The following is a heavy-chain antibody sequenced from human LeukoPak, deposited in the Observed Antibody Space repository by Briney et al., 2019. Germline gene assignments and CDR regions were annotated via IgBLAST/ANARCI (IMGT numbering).Heavy chain of an antibody. CDR1: GSTFSAYN. CDR2: ITTSSSYM. J-gene: IGHJ6*03. Sequence: GGSLRLSCAASGSTFSAYNMNWVRRTPGKGLEWVSSITTSSSYMFYADSVRGRFTISRDNAENSLYLQMNSLRDEDTAVYYCARDPYSGGYGAYYYYMDVWGKGTTVTVSS. CDR3: ARDPYSGGYGAYYYYMDV. D-gene: IGHD6-19*01. V-gene: IGHV3-21*01.